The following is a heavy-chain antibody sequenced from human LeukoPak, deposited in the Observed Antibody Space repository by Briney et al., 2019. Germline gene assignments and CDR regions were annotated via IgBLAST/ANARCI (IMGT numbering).Heavy chain of an antibody. CDR1: GFTFSGSG. V-gene: IGHV3-33*01. D-gene: IGHD6-13*01. CDR3: ARDRAATGDWYFDL. CDR2: IWYDGSDK. J-gene: IGHJ2*01. Sequence: PGGSLRLSCAASGFTFSGSGMHWVRQAPGKGLEWVAVIWYDGSDKYYADSVKGRFTISRDNSKNTLYLQMNSLRVDDTAMYYCARDRAATGDWYFDLWGRDTLVTVSS.